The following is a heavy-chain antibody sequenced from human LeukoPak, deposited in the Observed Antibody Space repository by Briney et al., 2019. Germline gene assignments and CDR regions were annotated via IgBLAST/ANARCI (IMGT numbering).Heavy chain of an antibody. CDR2: IGASGVNT. D-gene: IGHD7-27*01. J-gene: IGHJ5*02. CDR1: GFTFIDHG. V-gene: IGHV3-23*01. CDR3: GRDAWGPIDL. Sequence: GGSLRLSCAASGFTFIDHGMSWVRQAPGKGLEWVSAIGASGVNTYYADSVKGRFTISRDNSNNMLYLQMNSLKVEDTAVYYCGRDAWGPIDLWGQGTLVTVSS.